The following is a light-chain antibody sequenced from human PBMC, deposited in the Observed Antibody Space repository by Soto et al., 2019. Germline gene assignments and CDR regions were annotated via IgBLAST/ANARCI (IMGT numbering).Light chain of an antibody. V-gene: IGLV2-14*01. CDR1: SSDVGGYNY. CDR3: SSYTSSSTLGVV. CDR2: EVS. Sequence: QSALTQPASVSGSPGQSITISCTGTSSDVGGYNYVSWYQQHPGKAPKLMIYEVSNRPSGVSNRFSGSKSGNTASLTISGRQAEDEADDYCSSYTSSSTLGVVFGGGTKLTVL. J-gene: IGLJ2*01.